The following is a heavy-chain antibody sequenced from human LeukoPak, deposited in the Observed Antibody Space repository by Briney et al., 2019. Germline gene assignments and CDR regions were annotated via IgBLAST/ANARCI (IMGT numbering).Heavy chain of an antibody. Sequence: GGSLRLSCAASGFTFSSYAMSWVRQAPGKGLEYVSAITSNGDTTYYADSVKGRVTISRDNSKNTLYLQMSSLRAEDTAVYYCVEDDSYYYDSSGRDSWGQGTLVTVSS. CDR1: GFTFSSYA. D-gene: IGHD3-22*01. V-gene: IGHV3-64D*09. CDR3: VEDDSYYYDSSGRDS. J-gene: IGHJ4*02. CDR2: ITSNGDTT.